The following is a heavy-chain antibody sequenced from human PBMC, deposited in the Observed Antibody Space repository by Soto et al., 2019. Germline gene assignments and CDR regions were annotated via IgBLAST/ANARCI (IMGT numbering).Heavy chain of an antibody. Sequence: QPGGSLRLSCAASGFTFSSYWMSWVRQAPGKGLEWVANIKQDGSEKYYVDSVKGRFTISRDNAKNSLYLQMNSLRAEDTAVYYCARDAGTTVTTVVGYYYGMDVWGQGTTVTVSS. CDR2: IKQDGSEK. CDR1: GFTFSSYW. CDR3: ARDAGTTVTTVVGYYYGMDV. V-gene: IGHV3-7*01. D-gene: IGHD4-4*01. J-gene: IGHJ6*02.